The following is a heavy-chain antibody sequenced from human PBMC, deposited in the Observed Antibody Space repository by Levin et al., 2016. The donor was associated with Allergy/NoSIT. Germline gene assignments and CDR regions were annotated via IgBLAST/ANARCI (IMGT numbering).Heavy chain of an antibody. CDR3: ARSFRQWLDAFDI. D-gene: IGHD6-19*01. CDR2: IYHSGST. J-gene: IGHJ3*02. Sequence: SETLSLTCAVSGGSISSGGYSWSWIRQPPGKGLEWIGYIYHSGSTYYNPSLKSRVTISVDRSKNQFSLKLSSVTAADTAVYYCARSFRQWLDAFDIWGQGTMVTVSS. V-gene: IGHV4-30-2*01. CDR1: GGSISSGGYS.